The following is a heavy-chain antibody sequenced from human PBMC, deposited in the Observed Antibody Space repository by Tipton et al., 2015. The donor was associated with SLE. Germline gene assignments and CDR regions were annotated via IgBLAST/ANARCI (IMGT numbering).Heavy chain of an antibody. CDR1: GYIFTSYW. Sequence: QLVQSGAEVKKPGESLKISFTGSGYIFTSYWIGWVRQTPGKGLEWVGIVYPADSDTRYSPSFQGQVTISADKSTSTAYLQWNSLEASDTAMYYCARRATATYFDYWGQGTLVTVSS. CDR2: VYPADSDT. D-gene: IGHD1-1*01. CDR3: ARRATATYFDY. V-gene: IGHV5-51*03. J-gene: IGHJ4*02.